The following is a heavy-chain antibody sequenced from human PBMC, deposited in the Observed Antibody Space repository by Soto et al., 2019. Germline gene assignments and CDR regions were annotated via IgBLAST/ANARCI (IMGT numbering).Heavy chain of an antibody. J-gene: IGHJ5*02. CDR3: ARDRRIDSSGYYYWFDP. V-gene: IGHV4-59*01. CDR2: IYYSGST. D-gene: IGHD3-22*01. CDR1: GGSISSYY. Sequence: PSETLSLTCTVSGGSISSYYWSWIRQPPGKGLEWIGYIYYSGSTNYNPSLKSRVTISVDTSKNQFSLKLSSVTAADTAVYYCARDRRIDSSGYYYWFDPWGQGTLVTVSS.